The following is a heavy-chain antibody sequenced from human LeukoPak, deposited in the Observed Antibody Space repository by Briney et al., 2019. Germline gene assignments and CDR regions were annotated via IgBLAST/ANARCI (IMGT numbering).Heavy chain of an antibody. J-gene: IGHJ4*02. D-gene: IGHD3-10*01. CDR3: ARADVYYGSGSYILPYFDY. V-gene: IGHV4-31*03. Sequence: SETLSLTCTVSGGSISSGGYYWSWIRQHPGKGLEWIGYIYYSGSTYYNPSLKSRVTISVDTPKNQFSLKLSSVTAADTAVYYCARADVYYGSGSYILPYFDYWAREPWSPSPQ. CDR2: IYYSGST. CDR1: GGSISSGGYY.